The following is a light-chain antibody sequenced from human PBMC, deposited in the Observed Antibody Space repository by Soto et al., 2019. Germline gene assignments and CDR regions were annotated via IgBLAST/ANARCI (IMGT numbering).Light chain of an antibody. CDR2: DNN. CDR1: SSNIENNY. Sequence: QSVLTHPPSASAAPGHKVTISCSGSSSNIENNYVSWYQHLPGTAPKLLIYDNNKRPSGIPDRFSGSKSGTSATLGITGLQTGDEADYYCGTWDSSLTDGMFGGGTKVTVL. CDR3: GTWDSSLTDGM. J-gene: IGLJ3*02. V-gene: IGLV1-51*01.